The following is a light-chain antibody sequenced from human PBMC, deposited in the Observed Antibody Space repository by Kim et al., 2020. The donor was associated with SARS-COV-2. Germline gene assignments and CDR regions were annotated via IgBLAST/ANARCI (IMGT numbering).Light chain of an antibody. V-gene: IGKV1D-16*01. Sequence: DIQMTQSPSSLSASVGDRVTISCRASQGIGSWLAWYQHKPDKAPTSLIHAASTLQSGVPSRFSGSGSGTEFTLIISSLQPEDFATYYCQQYHTYPLTFGGGTKVDIK. CDR1: QGIGSW. J-gene: IGKJ4*01. CDR2: AAS. CDR3: QQYHTYPLT.